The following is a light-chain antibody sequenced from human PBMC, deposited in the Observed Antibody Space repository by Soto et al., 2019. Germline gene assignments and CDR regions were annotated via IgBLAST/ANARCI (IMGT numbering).Light chain of an antibody. V-gene: IGLV2-14*01. J-gene: IGLJ1*01. CDR2: EVS. CDR1: SSDVGGYNY. Sequence: QSVLTQPASVSGSPGQSITISCTGTSSDVGGYNYVSWYQQHPGKAPKLMIYEVSNRPSGVSNRFSGSKSGNMASLTISGLQAEDEADYYCSSYTSSSTLGGYVFGTGTKLTVL. CDR3: SSYTSSSTLGGYV.